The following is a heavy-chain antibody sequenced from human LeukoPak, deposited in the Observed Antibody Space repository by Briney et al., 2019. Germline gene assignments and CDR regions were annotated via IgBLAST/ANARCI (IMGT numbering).Heavy chain of an antibody. D-gene: IGHD1/OR15-1a*01. V-gene: IGHV3-23*01. J-gene: IGHJ6*02. Sequence: GGSLRLSCAASGFTFSNYAMSWVRQAPGKGLEGVSGISGSGGSTYYADSVKGRLTISRDNSKNTLYLQMNSLRAEDTAVYYCARGTLPPGHSYYAMDVWGQGTTVTVSS. CDR3: ARGTLPPGHSYYAMDV. CDR2: ISGSGGST. CDR1: GFTFSNYA.